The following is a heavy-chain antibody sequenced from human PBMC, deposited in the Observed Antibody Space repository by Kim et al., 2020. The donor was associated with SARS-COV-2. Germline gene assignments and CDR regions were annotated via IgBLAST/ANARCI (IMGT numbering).Heavy chain of an antibody. CDR1: GGSISSSSYY. Sequence: SETLSLTCTVSGGSISSSSYYWGWIRQPPGKGLEWIGSIYYSGSTYYNPSLKSRITISVDTSKNQFSLKLSSVTAADTAVYYCARHGGGYCSSTSCLNLPMDLNYPYDAFDIWGQGTMVTVSS. CDR2: IYYSGST. CDR3: ARHGGGYCSSTSCLNLPMDLNYPYDAFDI. D-gene: IGHD2-2*01. V-gene: IGHV4-39*01. J-gene: IGHJ3*02.